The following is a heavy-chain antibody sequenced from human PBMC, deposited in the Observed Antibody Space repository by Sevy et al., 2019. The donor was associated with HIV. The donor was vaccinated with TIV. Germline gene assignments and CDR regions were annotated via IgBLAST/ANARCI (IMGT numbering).Heavy chain of an antibody. Sequence: GSLRLSCAASGFTFSNYGMHWVRQAPGKGLDWVAVISHDERYKNYAESVKVRFTISRDNFKNTLFLQMDSLRPEDTAVYFCARLVSCGGDCYYLDSWGQGALVTVSS. CDR3: ARLVSCGGDCYYLDS. D-gene: IGHD2-21*02. J-gene: IGHJ4*02. V-gene: IGHV3-30*04. CDR1: GFTFSNYG. CDR2: ISHDERYK.